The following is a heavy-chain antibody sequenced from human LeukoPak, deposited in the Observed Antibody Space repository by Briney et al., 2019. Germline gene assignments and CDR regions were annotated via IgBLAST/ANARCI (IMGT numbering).Heavy chain of an antibody. Sequence: GGSLRLSCAASGFTFSNYAMSWVRQAPGKGLEWVSATSGSGCVTYYADSVKGRVTISRDNSKDTLYLQMNSLRAQDSAVYYCSKAGYCSSTSCPADVWGQGTTVTVSS. V-gene: IGHV3-23*01. J-gene: IGHJ6*02. CDR2: TSGSGCVT. CDR1: GFTFSNYA. CDR3: SKAGYCSSTSCPADV. D-gene: IGHD2-2*03.